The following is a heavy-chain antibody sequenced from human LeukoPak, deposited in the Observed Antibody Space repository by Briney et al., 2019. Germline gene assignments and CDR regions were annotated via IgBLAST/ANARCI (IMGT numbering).Heavy chain of an antibody. CDR2: IYSGGST. CDR3: ARDHYHYYYMDV. J-gene: IGHJ6*03. Sequence: GGSLRLSCAASGFTVSSNYMSWVRQAPGKGLEWVSVIYSGGSTYYADSVKGRFTISRDNSKNTLYLQMNSLRAEDTAVYYCARDHYHYYYMDVWGKGTTVTVSS. CDR1: GFTVSSNY. V-gene: IGHV3-66*01.